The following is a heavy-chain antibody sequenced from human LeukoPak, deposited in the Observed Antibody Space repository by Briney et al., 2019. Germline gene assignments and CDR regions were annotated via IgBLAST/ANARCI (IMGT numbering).Heavy chain of an antibody. Sequence: SGTLSLTCTVSGGSISSYYWSWIRQSPGKGLEWIGNIYYTGSTNFNPSLKSRVTISVDTSKNQFSLKLDSVTAADTALYYCARHGGYYHYYGMDLWGQGTTVIVSS. V-gene: IGHV4-59*08. CDR1: GGSISSYY. CDR2: IYYTGST. J-gene: IGHJ6*02. D-gene: IGHD6-25*01. CDR3: ARHGGYYHYYGMDL.